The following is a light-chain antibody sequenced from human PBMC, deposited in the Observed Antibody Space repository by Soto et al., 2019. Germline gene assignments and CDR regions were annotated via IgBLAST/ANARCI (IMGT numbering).Light chain of an antibody. CDR2: SVF. CDR1: LSIGTY. CDR3: QQGYSSPQT. J-gene: IGKJ2*01. Sequence: DIPMAQSPSSLSASVGDRVSITCRASLSIGTYLNWYQQTPGQAPRLLIHSVFTLQSGVPSRFSGSGSGTEFTLTISSLHPEDSATYYCQQGYSSPQTFGQGTKLEIK. V-gene: IGKV1-39*01.